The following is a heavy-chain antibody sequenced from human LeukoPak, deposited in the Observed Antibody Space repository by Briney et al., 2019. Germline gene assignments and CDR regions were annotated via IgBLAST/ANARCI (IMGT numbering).Heavy chain of an antibody. CDR3: ARGGGSSGPNDY. V-gene: IGHV4-59*01. Sequence: SETLSLTCTVSGGSISSYYWSWIRQPPGKGLQWIGSIYYSGTTNYNASLKSRLTISVDTSKHQFSLKLRSVTAADTAVYYCARGGGSSGPNDYWGQGTLVTVSS. D-gene: IGHD3-22*01. CDR2: IYYSGTT. J-gene: IGHJ4*02. CDR1: GGSISSYY.